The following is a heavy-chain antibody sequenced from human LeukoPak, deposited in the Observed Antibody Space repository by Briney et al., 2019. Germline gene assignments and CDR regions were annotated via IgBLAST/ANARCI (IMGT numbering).Heavy chain of an antibody. CDR3: ARNKRRFDQ. J-gene: IGHJ4*02. Sequence: GGSLRLSCAASGFTFSDHYMSWIRQTPGEGLEWVSYISNRGYSTYYADSVKGRFTISRDNAKNSLYLEMQSLRAEDTAVYYCARNKRRFDQWGQGTVVTVSS. D-gene: IGHD1/OR15-1a*01. CDR1: GFTFSDHY. V-gene: IGHV3-11*01. CDR2: ISNRGYST.